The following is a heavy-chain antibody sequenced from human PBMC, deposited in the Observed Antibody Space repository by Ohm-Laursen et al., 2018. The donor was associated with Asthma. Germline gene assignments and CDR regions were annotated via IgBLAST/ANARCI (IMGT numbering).Heavy chain of an antibody. CDR1: GGTFSKYA. D-gene: IGHD2-8*02. Sequence: SSVKVSCKASGGTFSKYAISWVRQAPGQGLEWMGGIIPIFGTANYAQKFQGRVTITADESTSTAYMELSSLRSEDTAVYYCASADCTGGVCYTKSYYYYYGMDVWGQGTTVTVSS. CDR2: IIPIFGTA. V-gene: IGHV1-69*01. J-gene: IGHJ6*02. CDR3: ASADCTGGVCYTKSYYYYYGMDV.